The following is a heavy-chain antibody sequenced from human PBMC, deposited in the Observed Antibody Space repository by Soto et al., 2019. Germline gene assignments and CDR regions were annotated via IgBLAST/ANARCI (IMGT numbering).Heavy chain of an antibody. CDR1: GFRFSDYW. CDR2: IKTDGSST. CDR3: AKREGNTYGLFH. Sequence: EVQLVQSGGGLVQPGGSLRLSCAASGFRFSDYWIHWVRQTPGKGLEWVPRIKTDGSSTDYADSVKGRFTISRDNAKSTLYLQMNSLSAEDTAVYYCAKREGNTYGLFHWGQGTLVTVSS. V-gene: IGHV3-74*01. D-gene: IGHD5-18*01. J-gene: IGHJ4*02.